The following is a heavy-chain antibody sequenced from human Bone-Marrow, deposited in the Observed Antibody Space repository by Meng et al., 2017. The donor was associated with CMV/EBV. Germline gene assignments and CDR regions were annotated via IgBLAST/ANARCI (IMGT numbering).Heavy chain of an antibody. D-gene: IGHD1-7*01. Sequence: ASVKVSCKASGYTFTSYGISWVRQAPGQGLEWVGWISTANGNTKYAQKFQGRVTMTADRSTSTVYMELKSLTSDDAAVYYCANYESDYWGQGTLVTVSS. CDR3: ANYESDY. CDR1: GYTFTSYG. V-gene: IGHV1-18*01. J-gene: IGHJ4*02. CDR2: ISTANGNT.